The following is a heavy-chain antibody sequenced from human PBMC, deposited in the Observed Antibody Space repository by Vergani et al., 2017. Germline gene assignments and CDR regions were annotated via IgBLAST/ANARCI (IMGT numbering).Heavy chain of an antibody. Sequence: EVQLVESGGGLVKPGGSLRLSCAASGFTFSSYSMNWVRQAPGKGLEWVSSISSSSSYIYYADSVKGRFTISRDNAKNSLYLQMNSLRAEDTAVYYCARDGSIAAAGSYYYYGMDVWGQGTTVTVSS. CDR1: GFTFSSYS. CDR3: ARDGSIAAAGSYYYYGMDV. CDR2: ISSSSSYI. D-gene: IGHD6-13*01. J-gene: IGHJ6*02. V-gene: IGHV3-21*01.